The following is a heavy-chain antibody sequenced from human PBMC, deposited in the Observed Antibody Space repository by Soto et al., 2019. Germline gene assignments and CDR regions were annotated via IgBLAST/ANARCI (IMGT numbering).Heavy chain of an antibody. D-gene: IGHD3-9*01. V-gene: IGHV3-33*01. CDR1: GFIFSNYG. J-gene: IGHJ5*02. Sequence: QVQLVESGGGVVQPEKSLRLSCAASGFIFSNYGMHWVRQAPGKGLEWVAVIRYDGHKEYYADSGKGRFIISKDKSRNEVYIEMDSLIAEERAGYNCARERAVDYYHRFDPWGQGTLVTVSS. CDR2: IRYDGHKE. CDR3: ARERAVDYYHRFDP.